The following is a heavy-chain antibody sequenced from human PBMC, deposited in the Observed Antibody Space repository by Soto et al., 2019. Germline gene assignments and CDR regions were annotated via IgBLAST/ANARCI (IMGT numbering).Heavy chain of an antibody. CDR2: ISSSSSYT. CDR1: GFTFSDYY. D-gene: IGHD6-6*01. Sequence: GGSLRLSCAASGFTFSDYYMSWIRQAPGKGLEWVSYISSSSSYTNYADSVKGRSTISRDNAKNSLYLQMNSLRAEDTAVYYCARPLRAAREYYYGMDVWGQGTTVTVSS. J-gene: IGHJ6*02. CDR3: ARPLRAAREYYYGMDV. V-gene: IGHV3-11*06.